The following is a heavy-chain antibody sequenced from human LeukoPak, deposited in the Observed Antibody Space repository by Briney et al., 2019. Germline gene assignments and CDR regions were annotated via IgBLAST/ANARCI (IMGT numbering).Heavy chain of an antibody. CDR2: TNHSGST. CDR1: GGSFSGYY. V-gene: IGHV4-34*01. Sequence: SETLSLTCAVYGGSFSGYYWSWIRQPPGQGLEWIGETNHSGSTNYHPSLKSLVTISVDTSKNQFSLKLSSVTPADTAVYYCARVAPGYHYYYYMDVWGKGTTVTVSS. D-gene: IGHD2-15*01. J-gene: IGHJ6*03. CDR3: ARVAPGYHYYYYMDV.